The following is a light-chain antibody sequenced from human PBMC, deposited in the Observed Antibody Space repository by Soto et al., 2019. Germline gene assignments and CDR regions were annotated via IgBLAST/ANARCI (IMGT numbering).Light chain of an antibody. CDR3: QQYGTSPRT. CDR2: GVS. CDR1: QSVRSSY. V-gene: IGKV3-20*01. Sequence: EIVLTQSPGTLSLSPGERATLSCRASQSVRSSYLAWYQQKLGQAPRLLIYGVSNRATGIPDRFSGSESGTDFTVTISGLESEGFAFYYCQQYGTSPRTFGQGTKVEIK. J-gene: IGKJ1*01.